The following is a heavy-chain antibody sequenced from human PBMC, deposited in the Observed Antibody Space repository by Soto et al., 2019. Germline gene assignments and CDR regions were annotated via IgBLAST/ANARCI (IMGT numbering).Heavy chain of an antibody. Sequence: QLQLVQSAAEVKKPGASVRVSCKAYGYPFIKYGISWIRQAPEQGLEWMGWIKVDSGYTNYAQKFQGRVTMTADKSSDTVFMELRSLRLDATAVYFCATSYDSGFDPWGQGTLVSVSS. CDR2: IKVDSGYT. D-gene: IGHD5-12*01. J-gene: IGHJ5*02. CDR1: GYPFIKYG. V-gene: IGHV1-18*04. CDR3: ATSYDSGFDP.